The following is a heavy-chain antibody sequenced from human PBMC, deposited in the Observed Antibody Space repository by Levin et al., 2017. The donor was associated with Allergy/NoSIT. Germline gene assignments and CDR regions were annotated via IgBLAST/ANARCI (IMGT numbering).Heavy chain of an antibody. CDR1: GYSFTSYW. Sequence: PGGSLRLSCQGSGYSFTSYWIGWVRQMPGKGLKWMGIIYPGDSDTRYSPSSQGQVTISADKSISTAYLQWSSLKASDTAIYYCARRGTRDYYYYMDVWGKGTTVTVSS. CDR3: ARRGTRDYYYYMDV. J-gene: IGHJ6*03. D-gene: IGHD1-1*01. V-gene: IGHV5-51*01. CDR2: IYPGDSDT.